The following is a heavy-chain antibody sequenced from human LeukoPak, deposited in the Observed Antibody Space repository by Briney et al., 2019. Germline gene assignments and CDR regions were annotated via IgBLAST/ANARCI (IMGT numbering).Heavy chain of an antibody. V-gene: IGHV4-59*01. Sequence: SETLSLTCTVSGDSISSYYWSWIRQSPRKGLEWIGHIYYSGSTNYNPALKSRVTILVDTSKNQFSLKVRSVTAADTAVYYCARIMTEAFDIWGQGTMVTVSS. CDR1: GDSISSYY. CDR2: IYYSGST. J-gene: IGHJ3*02. CDR3: ARIMTEAFDI.